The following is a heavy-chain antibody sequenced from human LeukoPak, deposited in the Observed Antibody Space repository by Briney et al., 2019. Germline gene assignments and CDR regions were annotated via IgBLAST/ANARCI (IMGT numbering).Heavy chain of an antibody. CDR2: IYWDDDK. CDR3: AHSIAVSRIAAAAGAFDI. D-gene: IGHD6-13*01. V-gene: IGHV2-5*02. J-gene: IGHJ3*02. CDR1: GFSLSTSGVG. Sequence: SGPTLVNPTQTLTLTCTFSGFSLSTSGVGVGWIRQPPGKALEWLALIYWDDDKRYSPSLKSRLTITKDTSKNQVVLTMTNMDPVDTATYYCAHSIAVSRIAAAAGAFDIWGQGTMVTVSS.